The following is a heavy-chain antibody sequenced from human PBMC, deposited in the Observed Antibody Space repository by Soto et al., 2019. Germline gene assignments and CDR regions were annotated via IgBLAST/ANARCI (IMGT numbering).Heavy chain of an antibody. Sequence: EVQLLESGGGLVQPGGSLRLSCAASGFTFSSYAMSWVRQAPGKGLEWVSAISGSGGSTYYADSVKGRFTISRDNSQNTLYLQMNSLRAEDTAVYYCARGPSTVTRRYYFDYWGQGTLVTVSS. CDR2: ISGSGGST. CDR1: GFTFSSYA. CDR3: ARGPSTVTRRYYFDY. J-gene: IGHJ4*02. V-gene: IGHV3-23*01. D-gene: IGHD4-17*01.